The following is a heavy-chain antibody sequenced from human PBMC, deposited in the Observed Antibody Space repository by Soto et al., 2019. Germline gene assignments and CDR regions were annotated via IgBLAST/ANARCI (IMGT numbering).Heavy chain of an antibody. CDR2: INHSGST. Sequence: SETLSLTCAVYGGSFSGYYWSWIRQPPGKGLEWIGEINHSGSTNYNPSLKSRVTISVDTSKNQFSLKLSSVTAADTAVYYCARGKYSRSLRVFDYWGQGTLVAVSA. D-gene: IGHD6-13*01. CDR3: ARGKYSRSLRVFDY. V-gene: IGHV4-34*01. CDR1: GGSFSGYY. J-gene: IGHJ4*02.